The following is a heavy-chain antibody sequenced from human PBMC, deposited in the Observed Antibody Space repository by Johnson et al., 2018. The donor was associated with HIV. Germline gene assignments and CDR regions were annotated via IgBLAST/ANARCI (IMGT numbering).Heavy chain of an antibody. V-gene: IGHV3-15*01. J-gene: IGHJ3*01. CDR1: GFTFSNAW. CDR2: IKSKTDGGTT. D-gene: IGHD1-26*01. CDR3: ARESANSGRYSGAFDV. Sequence: VQLVESRGGLVKPGGSLRLSCAASGFTFSNAWMSWVRQAPGKGLEWVGRIKSKTDGGTTYYADSVKGRFTISRDNSKNTLYLQMNSLRAEDTAVYYCARESANSGRYSGAFDVWGQGTMVIVSS.